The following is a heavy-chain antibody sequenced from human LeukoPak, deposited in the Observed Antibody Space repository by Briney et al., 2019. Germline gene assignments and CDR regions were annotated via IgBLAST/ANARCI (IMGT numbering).Heavy chain of an antibody. CDR1: GFTFSSYA. V-gene: IGHV3-23*01. CDR3: STWNYVEY. J-gene: IGHJ4*02. CDR2: ISNSGDDT. Sequence: GGSLRLSCAASGFTFSSYATSWVRQAPGKGLEWVSAISNSGDDTSYSDSVKGRFTISRDNSKSTLYLQMNSLRAEDTAIYYCSTWNYVEYWGQGTLVTVSS. D-gene: IGHD2-2*01.